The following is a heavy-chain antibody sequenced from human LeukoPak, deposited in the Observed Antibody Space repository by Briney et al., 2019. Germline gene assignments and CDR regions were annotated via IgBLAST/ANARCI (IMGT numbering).Heavy chain of an antibody. CDR3: ARDLAAAGTWFDP. D-gene: IGHD6-13*01. Sequence: GGSLRLSCAASGFTFSSYGMRWVRQAPGKGLEWVAVIWYDTSNKYNADSVKGRFTISRDNSKNTLYLQMNSLRAEDTAVYYCARDLAAAGTWFDPWGQGTLVTVSS. J-gene: IGHJ5*02. CDR1: GFTFSSYG. CDR2: IWYDTSNK. V-gene: IGHV3-33*01.